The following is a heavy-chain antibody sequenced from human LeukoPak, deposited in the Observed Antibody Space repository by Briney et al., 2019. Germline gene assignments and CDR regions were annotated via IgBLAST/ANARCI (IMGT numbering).Heavy chain of an antibody. Sequence: GGSLRLSCAASGFTFNNAWMNWVRQAPGKGLEWVGRIKSKTDGGTTEYAAPVRGRFTILRDDSRNTLHLQMNSLKTEDTAVYYCTTLQMYYYDSSGYYFFDYCGQGTLVTVSS. CDR2: IKSKTDGGTT. CDR3: TTLQMYYYDSSGYYFFDY. D-gene: IGHD3-22*01. J-gene: IGHJ4*02. CDR1: GFTFNNAW. V-gene: IGHV3-15*01.